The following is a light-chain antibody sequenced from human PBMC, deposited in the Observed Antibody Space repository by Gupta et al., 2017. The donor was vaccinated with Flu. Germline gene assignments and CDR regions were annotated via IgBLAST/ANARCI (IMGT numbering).Light chain of an antibody. CDR3: QQDYNCLGT. CDR1: KRIRNW. J-gene: IGKJ2*01. Sequence: SSLSAAVGDRVTITSRASKRIRNWLSWYQQKPGEEPTILLYMASSLGGRVPSRFSGSGSGTAFIITISSLQPDDFATYYCQQDYNCLGTFGQGTKVEIK. CDR2: MAS. V-gene: IGKV1-5*03.